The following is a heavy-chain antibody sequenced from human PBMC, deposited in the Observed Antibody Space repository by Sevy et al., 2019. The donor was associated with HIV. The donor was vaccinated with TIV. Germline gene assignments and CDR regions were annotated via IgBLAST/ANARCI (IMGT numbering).Heavy chain of an antibody. D-gene: IGHD5-12*01. J-gene: IGHJ4*02. CDR3: ARYRDGYNYDY. CDR2: IWYDGTNK. Sequence: GGSLRLSCAASGFTISTYDMHWVRQAPGKGLEWVALIWYDGTNKYYADSVKGRFTISRDNSKNTLSLQMNSLRAEDTAVYYCARYRDGYNYDYWGQGTLVTVSS. CDR1: GFTISTYD. V-gene: IGHV3-33*01.